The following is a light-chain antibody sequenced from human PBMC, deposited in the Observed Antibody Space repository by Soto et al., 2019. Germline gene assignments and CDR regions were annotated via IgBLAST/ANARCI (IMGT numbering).Light chain of an antibody. CDR3: QQYNNWPRT. CDR2: DAS. CDR1: QSVSSH. Sequence: EILMTQSPATLSVSPGERATLSCGASQSVSSHLAWFQQKPGQAPRLLIYDASTRATGVPARFSGSGSGKEFTLTISSLQSKDFVVYYCQQYNNWPRTFGGGTKVDIK. J-gene: IGKJ4*01. V-gene: IGKV3-15*01.